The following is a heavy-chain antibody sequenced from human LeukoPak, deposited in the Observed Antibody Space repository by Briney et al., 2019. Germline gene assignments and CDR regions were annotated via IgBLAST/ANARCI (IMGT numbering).Heavy chain of an antibody. V-gene: IGHV1-2*02. CDR2: IDPKNGGT. CDR1: GYTFSYYW. Sequence: ASVKVSCKASGYTFSYYWIHWVRQAPGQGLEWMGWIDPKNGGTNYAQKFRGRVTMTTDSSFTTVYMDLSRLISDDTAVYYCSRGGLYHGFDYWGQGTLVTVSS. CDR3: SRGGLYHGFDY. D-gene: IGHD1-14*01. J-gene: IGHJ4*02.